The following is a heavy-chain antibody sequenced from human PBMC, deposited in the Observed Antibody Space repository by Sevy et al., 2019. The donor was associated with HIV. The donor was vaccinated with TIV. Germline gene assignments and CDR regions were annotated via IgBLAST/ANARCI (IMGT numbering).Heavy chain of an antibody. CDR3: AKDRIMVRGVGNYYYYMDV. CDR1: GFTFSSYA. D-gene: IGHD3-10*01. CDR2: ISGSGGST. J-gene: IGHJ6*03. Sequence: GGSLRLSCAASGFTFSSYAMSWVRQAPGKGLEWVSAISGSGGSTYYADSVKGRFTISRDNSKNTLYLQMNSLRAEETAVYYCAKDRIMVRGVGNYYYYMDVWGKGTTVTVSS. V-gene: IGHV3-23*01.